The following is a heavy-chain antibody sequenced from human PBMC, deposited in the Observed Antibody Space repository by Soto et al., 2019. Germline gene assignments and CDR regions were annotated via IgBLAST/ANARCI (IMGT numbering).Heavy chain of an antibody. J-gene: IGHJ6*02. D-gene: IGHD3-10*01. Sequence: SETLSLTCTVSGGSVSSGSYYWSWIRQPPGKGLEWIGYIYYSGSTNYNPSLKSRVTISVDTSKNQFSLKLSSVTAADTAVYYCARASYYGSGRHYGMDVWGQGTKVTVSS. CDR2: IYYSGST. V-gene: IGHV4-61*01. CDR3: ARASYYGSGRHYGMDV. CDR1: GGSVSSGSYY.